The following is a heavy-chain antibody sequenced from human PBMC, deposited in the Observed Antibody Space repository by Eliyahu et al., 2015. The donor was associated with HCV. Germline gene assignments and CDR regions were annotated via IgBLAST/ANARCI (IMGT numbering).Heavy chain of an antibody. Sequence: EVQLVXSGGGLVQPGGSLXLSCAASGFTFSSXWMSWVRQAPGKGLEWVGNIKQDGSEKYYVDSVKGRFTISRDNAKNSLYLQMNSLRAEDTAVYYCARESKYSGSYLSDYWGQGTLVTVSS. CDR1: GFTFSSXW. CDR3: ARESKYSGSYLSDY. V-gene: IGHV3-7*01. CDR2: IKQDGSEK. D-gene: IGHD1-26*01. J-gene: IGHJ4*02.